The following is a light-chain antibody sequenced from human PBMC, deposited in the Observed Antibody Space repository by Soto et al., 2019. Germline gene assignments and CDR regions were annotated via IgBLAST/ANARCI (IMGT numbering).Light chain of an antibody. CDR2: GAS. V-gene: IGKV3-15*01. J-gene: IGKJ2*01. CDR3: QHFNNWPPRYT. Sequence: EIVMTQSPATLSVSPGERATLSCRASQSVNSNLAWYQQKPGQAPRLLIYGASTRATGIPARFSGSGSGTEFTLNISSLQSEDFAVYYCQHFNNWPPRYTFGQGTKLEIK. CDR1: QSVNSN.